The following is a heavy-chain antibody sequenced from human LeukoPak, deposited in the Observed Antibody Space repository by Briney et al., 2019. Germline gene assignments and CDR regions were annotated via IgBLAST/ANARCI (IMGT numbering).Heavy chain of an antibody. V-gene: IGHV1-18*01. CDR3: ASLSVDCSSTSCYVNNWFDP. CDR1: GYTFTSYG. CDR2: ISAYNGNT. J-gene: IGHJ5*02. Sequence: ASVKVSFKASGYTFTSYGISWVRQAPGQGLEWMGWISAYNGNTNYAQKLQGRVTMTTDTRTSTAYMELRSLRSDDTAVYYCASLSVDCSSTSCYVNNWFDPWGQGTLVTVSS. D-gene: IGHD2-2*01.